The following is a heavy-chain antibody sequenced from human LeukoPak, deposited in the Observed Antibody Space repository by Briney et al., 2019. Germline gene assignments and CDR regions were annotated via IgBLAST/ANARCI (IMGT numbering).Heavy chain of an antibody. J-gene: IGHJ4*02. CDR1: GYTFTRYY. CDR3: AREHITMVRGVNGWGGY. V-gene: IGHV1-2*02. D-gene: IGHD3-10*01. CDR2: INPNSGGT. Sequence: ASVNVSCKASGYTFTRYYMHWVRQAPGQGLEWMGWINPNSGGTNYAQKFQGRVTMTRDTSISTAYMQLSRLRSDDPAVYYCAREHITMVRGVNGWGGYWGQGTLVTVSS.